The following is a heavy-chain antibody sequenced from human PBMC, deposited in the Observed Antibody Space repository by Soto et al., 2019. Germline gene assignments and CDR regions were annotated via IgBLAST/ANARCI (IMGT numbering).Heavy chain of an antibody. CDR2: ISGSGGST. V-gene: IGHV3-23*01. Sequence: PGGSLRLSCAASGFTFSSYAMSWVRQAPGKGLEWVSAISGSGGSTYYADSVKGRFTISRDNSKNTLYLQMNSLRAEDTAVYYCAKTTTVTVVTYYFDYWGQGTLVTVSS. CDR3: AKTTTVTVVTYYFDY. J-gene: IGHJ4*02. D-gene: IGHD4-17*01. CDR1: GFTFSSYA.